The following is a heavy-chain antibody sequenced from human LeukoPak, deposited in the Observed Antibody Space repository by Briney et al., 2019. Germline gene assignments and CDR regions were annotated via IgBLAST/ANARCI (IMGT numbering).Heavy chain of an antibody. J-gene: IGHJ6*03. Sequence: PSETLSLTCTVSGGSISSSSYYWGWIRQPPGKGLEWIGSIYYSGSTYYNPSLKSRVTISVDTSKNQFSLKLSSVTAADTAVYYCAREDATDYYYYMDVWGKGTTVTVSS. CDR2: IYYSGST. CDR3: AREDATDYYYYMDV. V-gene: IGHV4-39*07. CDR1: GGSISSSSYY.